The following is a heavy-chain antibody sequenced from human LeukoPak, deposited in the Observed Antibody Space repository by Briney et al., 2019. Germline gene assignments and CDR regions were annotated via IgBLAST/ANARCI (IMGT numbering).Heavy chain of an antibody. CDR3: ARGGLPKPFDY. D-gene: IGHD1-14*01. CDR1: GFTFSSYE. CDR2: ISSSGSII. J-gene: IGHJ4*02. V-gene: IGHV3-48*03. Sequence: GGSLRLSCAASGFTFSSYEMNWVRQAPGKGLEWVSYISSSGSIICYADSVKGRFTISRDNAKNSLYLQMNSLRAEDTAVYYCARGGLPKPFDYWGQGTLVTVSS.